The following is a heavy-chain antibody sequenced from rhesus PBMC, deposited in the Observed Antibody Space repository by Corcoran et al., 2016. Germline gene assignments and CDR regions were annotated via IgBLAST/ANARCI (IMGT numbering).Heavy chain of an antibody. V-gene: IGHV4-76*01. CDR2: IYGGSGRT. CDR1: GGSISGGYD. CDR3: ARAGYSSGWYYFDY. Sequence: QVQLQESGPGVVKPSETLSLTCAVSGGSISGGYDWSWIRQPPGKGLEWIGYIYGGSGRTNYNPSLKNRVTISKDASKNEFSLRLSSVTAADTAVYYCARAGYSSGWYYFDYWGQGVLVTVSS. J-gene: IGHJ4*01. D-gene: IGHD6-31*01.